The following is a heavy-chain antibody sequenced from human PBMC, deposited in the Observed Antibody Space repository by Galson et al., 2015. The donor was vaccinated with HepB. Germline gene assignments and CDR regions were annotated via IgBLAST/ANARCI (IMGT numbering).Heavy chain of an antibody. CDR1: GYSFTSYW. V-gene: IGHV5-10-1*01. CDR2: IDPSDSYT. CDR3: ARQANALYGVAAAGTWGSGNWFDP. D-gene: IGHD6-13*01. J-gene: IGHJ5*02. Sequence: QAGAEVKKPGESLRISCKGSGYSFTSYWISWVRQMPGKGLEWMGRIDPSDSYTYYSPSFQGHVTISADKSISTAYLQWSSLKASDTAMYYCARQANALYGVAAAGTWGSGNWFDPWGQGTLVTVSS.